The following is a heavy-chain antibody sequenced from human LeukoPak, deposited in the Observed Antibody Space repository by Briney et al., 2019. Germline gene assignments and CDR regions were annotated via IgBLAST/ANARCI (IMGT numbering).Heavy chain of an antibody. CDR3: ARVTSGSSYRPFDY. D-gene: IGHD3-10*01. J-gene: IGHJ4*02. V-gene: IGHV3-7*01. CDR1: GFTFSRYW. Sequence: GGSLRLSCAASGFTFSRYWMSWVRQAPGKGLEWVANIKQDESEKNYVDSVKGRFTISRDSAKNSLYLQMNSLRAEDTAVYYCARVTSGSSYRPFDYWGQGTLVTVSS. CDR2: IKQDESEK.